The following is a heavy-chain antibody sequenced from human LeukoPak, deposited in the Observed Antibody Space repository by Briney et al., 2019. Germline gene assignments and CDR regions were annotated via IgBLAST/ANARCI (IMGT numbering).Heavy chain of an antibody. D-gene: IGHD2-2*01. V-gene: IGHV1-2*04. CDR1: GYTFTGYY. Sequence: ASVKVSCKASGYTFTGYYMHWVRQAPGQGLEWMGWINPNSGGTNYAQKFQGWVTMTRDTSISTAYMELSRLRSDDTAMYYCARAPIVVVPAAMVNYYYYGMDVWGQGTTVTVSS. CDR3: ARAPIVVVPAAMVNYYYYGMDV. CDR2: INPNSGGT. J-gene: IGHJ6*02.